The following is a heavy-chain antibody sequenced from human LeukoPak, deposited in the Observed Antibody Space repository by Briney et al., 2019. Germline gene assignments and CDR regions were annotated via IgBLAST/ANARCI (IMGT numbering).Heavy chain of an antibody. V-gene: IGHV3-74*01. D-gene: IGHD2-15*01. CDR2: INHDGSDT. CDR3: VRGGPSTWS. Sequence: PGGSLRLSCAASGFTFKLYWMHWVRQVPGRGPVWVSRINHDGSDTIYADSVRGRFTISRDDAKSTLYLQMNNLRAEDTAVYYCVRGGPSTWSWGQGTLVTVSS. CDR1: GFTFKLYW. J-gene: IGHJ5*02.